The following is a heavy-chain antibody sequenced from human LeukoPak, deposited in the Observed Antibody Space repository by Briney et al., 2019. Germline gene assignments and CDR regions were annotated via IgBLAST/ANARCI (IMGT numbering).Heavy chain of an antibody. D-gene: IGHD1-26*01. CDR3: QGGRF. V-gene: IGHV3-15*01. Sequence: KSGGSLRLSCSASGXTFTNAWVSWVRQAPGKGLEWVGRIKSKTDGGTTGYAAPVKGRFSISRDDSKNTLYLQMNSLKSEDTAVYYCQGGRFWGQGTLVTVPS. CDR2: IKSKTDGGTT. J-gene: IGHJ4*02. CDR1: GXTFTNAW.